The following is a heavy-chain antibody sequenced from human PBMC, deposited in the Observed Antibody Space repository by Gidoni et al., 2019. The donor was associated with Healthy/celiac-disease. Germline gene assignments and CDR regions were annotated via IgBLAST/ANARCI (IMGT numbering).Heavy chain of an antibody. CDR2: ISTSGRP. V-gene: IGHV4-4*07. CDR3: ASFSRSAGTFDY. D-gene: IGHD6-13*01. J-gene: IGHJ4*02. CDR1: GGSIRSYY. Sequence: QVQLQESGPGLVKPSETLSLTCPVSGGSIRSYYWSWIRQPAGKGLEWIGRISTSGRPNYNPSRKSRVTMSVDTSKNQFSLKRSSVTAADTAVYYCASFSRSAGTFDYWGQGTLVTVSS.